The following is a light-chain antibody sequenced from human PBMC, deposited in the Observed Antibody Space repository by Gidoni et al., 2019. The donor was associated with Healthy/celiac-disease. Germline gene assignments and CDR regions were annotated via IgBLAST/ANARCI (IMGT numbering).Light chain of an antibody. J-gene: IGLJ2*01. CDR1: NIGSKN. CDR2: RDS. V-gene: IGLV3-9*01. Sequence: SYELTQPLSVSVALGQTARITCGGNNIGSKNVHGYQQKTGTAPVLVIDRDSNRPSGIPERFSGSNSGNTATLTISRAQAGDEADYYCQVWDSSTVVFGGGTKLTVL. CDR3: QVWDSSTVV.